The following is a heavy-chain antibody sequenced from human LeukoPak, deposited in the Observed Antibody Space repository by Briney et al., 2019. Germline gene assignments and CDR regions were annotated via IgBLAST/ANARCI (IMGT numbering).Heavy chain of an antibody. Sequence: SVKASCKASGYTFTGYYMHGVRQAPGQGLEWRGGIIPIFGTANYAQKFQGRVTITAAESTSTASMELSSLRSEDTGVYYCASSSGSYSTPHFDYWGQGTLVTVSS. J-gene: IGHJ4*02. V-gene: IGHV1-69*13. CDR1: GYTFTGYY. D-gene: IGHD3-10*01. CDR3: ASSSGSYSTPHFDY. CDR2: IIPIFGTA.